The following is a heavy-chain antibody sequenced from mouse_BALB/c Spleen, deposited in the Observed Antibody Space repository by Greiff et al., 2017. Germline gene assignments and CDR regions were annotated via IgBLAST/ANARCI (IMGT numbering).Heavy chain of an antibody. CDR3: ARDNRYDGYFDV. CDR1: GFTFTDYY. Sequence: EVQGVESGGGLVQPGGSLRLSCATSGFTFTDYYMSWVRQPPGKALEWLGFIRNKANGYTTEYSASVKGRFTISRDNSQSILYLQMNTLRAEDSATYYCARDNRYDGYFDVWGAGTTVTVSS. J-gene: IGHJ1*01. D-gene: IGHD2-14*01. CDR2: IRNKANGYTT. V-gene: IGHV7-3*02.